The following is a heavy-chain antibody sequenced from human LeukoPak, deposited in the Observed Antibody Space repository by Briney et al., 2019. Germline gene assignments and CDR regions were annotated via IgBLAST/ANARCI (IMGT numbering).Heavy chain of an antibody. CDR2: IYYSGST. CDR3: ARHLQYSSSSEYFQH. D-gene: IGHD6-13*01. CDR1: GGSISSYY. J-gene: IGHJ1*01. Sequence: PSETLSLTCTVSGGSISSYYWSWIRQPPGKGLEWIGYIYYSGSTNYNPSLKSRVTISVDTSKNQFSLKLSSVTAADTAVYYCARHLQYSSSSEYFQHWGQGTLVTVSS. V-gene: IGHV4-59*08.